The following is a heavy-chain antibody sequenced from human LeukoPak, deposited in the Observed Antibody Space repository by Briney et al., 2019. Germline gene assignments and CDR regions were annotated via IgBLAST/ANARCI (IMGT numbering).Heavy chain of an antibody. CDR1: GFTFSSYS. D-gene: IGHD3-3*01. CDR3: ARGDYDFWSGPSGY. V-gene: IGHV3-21*01. CDR2: ISSSSSYI. Sequence: GGSLRLSCAASGFTFSSYSMNWVRQAPGKGLEWVSSISSSSSYICYADSVKGRFTISRDNAKSSLYLQMNSLRAEDTAVYYCARGDYDFWSGPSGYWGQGTLVTVSS. J-gene: IGHJ4*02.